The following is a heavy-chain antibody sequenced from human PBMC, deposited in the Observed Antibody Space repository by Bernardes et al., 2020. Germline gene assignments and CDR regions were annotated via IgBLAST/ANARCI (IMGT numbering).Heavy chain of an antibody. J-gene: IGHJ6*03. D-gene: IGHD3-10*01. V-gene: IGHV5-51*01. CDR1: GYSFTSYW. CDR3: ARQGRDGSGSHYYYYYYMDV. CDR2: IYPGDSDT. Sequence: GESLKISCKGSGYSFTSYWIGWVRQMPGKGLEWMGIIYPGDSDTRYSPSFQGQVTISADKSISTAYLQWSSLKASDTAMYYCARQGRDGSGSHYYYYYYMDVWGKGTTVTVSS.